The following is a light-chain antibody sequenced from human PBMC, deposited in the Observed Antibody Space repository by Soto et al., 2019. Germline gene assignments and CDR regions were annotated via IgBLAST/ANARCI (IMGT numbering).Light chain of an antibody. Sequence: DIQMTQSPSSVSASIGDRVTITCRASQDINIALAWFQQKPGEAPRLLIYTPSSLHSGVPSRFSGSGSGTDFTLTITSLQPEDFATYYCQQGNSFPLTFGEGTKVEIK. J-gene: IGKJ4*01. V-gene: IGKV1-12*01. CDR2: TPS. CDR1: QDINIA. CDR3: QQGNSFPLT.